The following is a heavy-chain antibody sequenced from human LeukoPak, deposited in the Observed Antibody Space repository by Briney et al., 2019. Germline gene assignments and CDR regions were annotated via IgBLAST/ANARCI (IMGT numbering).Heavy chain of an antibody. CDR3: ASVYSSGWNFEY. J-gene: IGHJ4*02. Sequence: ASVKVSCKASGYTFTGYYMQWVRQAPGQGLEWMGWINPDSGGTNYAQKFQGRVTMTRDTSISTAYMELSRLRSDDSAVYYCASVYSSGWNFEYWGQGTLVTVSS. CDR2: INPDSGGT. CDR1: GYTFTGYY. D-gene: IGHD6-19*01. V-gene: IGHV1-2*02.